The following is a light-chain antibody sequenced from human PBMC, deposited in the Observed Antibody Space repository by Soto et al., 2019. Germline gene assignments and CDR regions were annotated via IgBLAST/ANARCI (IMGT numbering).Light chain of an antibody. CDR3: QQDYNLPPT. Sequence: PGERVTLSCRASQSVSSSYLTWYQQKPGQAPRLLIYGASTRATSIPARFSGSGSGTDFTLTISSLQPEDFAVYYCQQDYNLPPTFGQGTKVEIK. CDR2: GAS. J-gene: IGKJ1*01. V-gene: IGKV3D-7*01. CDR1: QSVSSSY.